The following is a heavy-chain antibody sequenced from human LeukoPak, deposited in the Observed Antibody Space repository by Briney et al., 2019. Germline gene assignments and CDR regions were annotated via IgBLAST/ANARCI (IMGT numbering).Heavy chain of an antibody. D-gene: IGHD5-24*01. Sequence: ASVKVSCKASGYTFTSYDINWVRQATGQGLEWMGWMNPNSGNTGYAQKFQGRVTITADESTSTAYMELSSLRSEDTAVYYCASPRRDGYNSGGYYFDYWGQGTLVTVSS. V-gene: IGHV1-8*01. CDR1: GYTFTSYD. CDR3: ASPRRDGYNSGGYYFDY. J-gene: IGHJ4*02. CDR2: MNPNSGNT.